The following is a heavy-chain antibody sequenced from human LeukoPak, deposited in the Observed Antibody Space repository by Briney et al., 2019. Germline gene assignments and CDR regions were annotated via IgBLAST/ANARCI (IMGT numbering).Heavy chain of an antibody. CDR3: ARGRGFPGKYYDFWSGQRRGYFDY. CDR1: GYTFTSYG. V-gene: IGHV1-18*01. J-gene: IGHJ4*02. Sequence: VASVTVSCKASGYTFTSYGISWVRQAPGQGLEWMGWISAYNGNTNYAQKLQGRVTMTTDTSTSTAYMELRSLRSDDTAVYYCARGRGFPGKYYDFWSGQRRGYFDYWGQGTLVTVSS. CDR2: ISAYNGNT. D-gene: IGHD3-3*01.